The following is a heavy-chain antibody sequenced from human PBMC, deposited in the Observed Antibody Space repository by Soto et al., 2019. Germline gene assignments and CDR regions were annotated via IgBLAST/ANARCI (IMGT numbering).Heavy chain of an antibody. Sequence: SETLSLTCTVSGGSISSYYWSWIRQPAGKGLEWIGRIYTSGSTNYNPSLKSRVTMSVDTSKNQFSLKLSSVTAADTAVYYCARTFNYDFWSGYYEAFDYWGRGTLVTVSS. D-gene: IGHD3-3*01. V-gene: IGHV4-4*07. CDR2: IYTSGST. CDR1: GGSISSYY. J-gene: IGHJ4*02. CDR3: ARTFNYDFWSGYYEAFDY.